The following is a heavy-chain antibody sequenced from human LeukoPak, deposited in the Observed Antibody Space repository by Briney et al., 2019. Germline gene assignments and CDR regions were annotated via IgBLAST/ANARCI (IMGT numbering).Heavy chain of an antibody. D-gene: IGHD1-26*01. Sequence: SETLSLTCTVSGYSISSGYYWGWIRQPPGKGLEWIGSIYHSGNTYYNPSLKSRVTISVDTSKNQFSLKLSSVTAADTAVYYCARDRSGSYGGFDYWGQGTLVTVSS. V-gene: IGHV4-38-2*02. J-gene: IGHJ4*02. CDR1: GYSISSGYY. CDR3: ARDRSGSYGGFDY. CDR2: IYHSGNT.